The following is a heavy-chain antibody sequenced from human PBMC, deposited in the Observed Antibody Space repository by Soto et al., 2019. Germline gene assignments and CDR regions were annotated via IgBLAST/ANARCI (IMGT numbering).Heavy chain of an antibody. J-gene: IGHJ4*02. D-gene: IGHD3-22*01. V-gene: IGHV4-30-2*01. CDR3: ARVSDSSGYYYGY. CDR1: GGSISSGGYS. CDR2: IYHSGST. Sequence: PSETLSLTCAVSGGSISSGGYSWSWIRQPLGKGLEWIGYIYHSGSTYYNPSLKSRVTISVDRSKNQFSLKLSSVTAADTAVYYCARVSDSSGYYYGYWGQGTLVTVSS.